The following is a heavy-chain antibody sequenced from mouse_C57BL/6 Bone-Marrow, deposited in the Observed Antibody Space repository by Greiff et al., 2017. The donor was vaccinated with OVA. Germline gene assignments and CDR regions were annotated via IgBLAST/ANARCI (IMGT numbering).Heavy chain of an antibody. J-gene: IGHJ3*01. CDR3: ARNWDDGAWFAY. Sequence: QVQLQQSGPGLVAPSQSLSITCTVSGFSLTSYAISWVRQPPGKGLEWLGVLWTGGGTHYNSALQSRLSISKDNSKSQVFLKMNSLQTDDTARYYCARNWDDGAWFAYWGQGTMVTVSA. CDR1: GFSLTSYA. D-gene: IGHD4-1*01. CDR2: LWTGGGT. V-gene: IGHV2-9-1*01.